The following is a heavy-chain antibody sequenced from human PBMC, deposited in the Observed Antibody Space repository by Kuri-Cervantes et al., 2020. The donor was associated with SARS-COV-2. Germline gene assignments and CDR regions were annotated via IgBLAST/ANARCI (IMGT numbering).Heavy chain of an antibody. CDR3: ATESSSWYGGSFDY. Sequence: GGSLRLSCAASGFTFSSYGMHWVRQAPGKGLEWVAVISYDGSNKYYADSVKGRFTISRDNSKNTLYLQMNSPRAEDTAVYYCATESSSWYGGSFDYWGQGTLVTVSS. D-gene: IGHD6-13*01. CDR1: GFTFSSYG. J-gene: IGHJ4*02. CDR2: ISYDGSNK. V-gene: IGHV3-30*03.